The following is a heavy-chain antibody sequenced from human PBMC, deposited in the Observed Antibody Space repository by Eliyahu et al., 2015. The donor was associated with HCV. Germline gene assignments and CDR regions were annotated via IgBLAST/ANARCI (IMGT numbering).Heavy chain of an antibody. J-gene: IGHJ6*02. D-gene: IGHD3-3*01. Sequence: QVQLQQWGAGLLKPSETLSLTCAVYGGSFXXYYXXWXRQPPGKGLEWIGEXXHSGSTXYNPSLKSRVTISVDTSKNQFSLKLSSVTAADTAVYYCARAHGRFGVVKVRVYYYYGMDVWGQGTTVTVSS. CDR3: ARAHGRFGVVKVRVYYYYGMDV. V-gene: IGHV4-34*01. CDR1: GGSFXXYY. CDR2: XXHSGST.